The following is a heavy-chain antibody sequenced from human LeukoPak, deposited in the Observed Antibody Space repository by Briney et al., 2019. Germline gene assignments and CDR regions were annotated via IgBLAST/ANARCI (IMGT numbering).Heavy chain of an antibody. D-gene: IGHD2-15*01. J-gene: IGHJ4*02. Sequence: GGSLRLSCVASGFTFTNYGMNWVRQAPGKGLEWVSGIVGSGVTTYYADSVKGRFTISRDNSKNTLYLQMNSLRAEDTAVYYCARGPYADIVVVVAAYFDYWGQGTLVTVSS. CDR2: IVGSGVTT. CDR1: GFTFTNYG. V-gene: IGHV3-23*01. CDR3: ARGPYADIVVVVAAYFDY.